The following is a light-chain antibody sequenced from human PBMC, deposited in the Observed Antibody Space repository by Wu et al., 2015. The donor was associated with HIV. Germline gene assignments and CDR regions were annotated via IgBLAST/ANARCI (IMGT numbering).Light chain of an antibody. CDR3: QQYISSPWT. CDR1: QSVSSY. Sequence: EIVLTQSPATLSLSPGERATLSCRASQSVSSYLAWYQQKPGQAPRLLIYGASSRATGIPDRFSGSGSGTDFTLTISRLEPEDFAVYYCQQYISSPWTFGKGPRWKSN. V-gene: IGKV3-20*01. CDR2: GAS. J-gene: IGKJ1*01.